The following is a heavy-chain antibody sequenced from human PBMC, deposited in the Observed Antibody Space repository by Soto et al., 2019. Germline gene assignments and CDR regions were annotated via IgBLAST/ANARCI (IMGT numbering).Heavy chain of an antibody. CDR3: ARVGGFGATTIDY. D-gene: IGHD3-10*01. Sequence: QVQLQESGPGLVKPSQTLSLTCTVSGSSISSGDYYWRWIRQPPGKGLEWIGYIYYSGSNYYNPSLKSRVTISVDTSKNQFSLKLSSVAAADTAVYYCARVGGFGATTIDYWGQGTLVTVSS. J-gene: IGHJ4*02. CDR2: IYYSGSN. CDR1: GSSISSGDYY. V-gene: IGHV4-30-4*01.